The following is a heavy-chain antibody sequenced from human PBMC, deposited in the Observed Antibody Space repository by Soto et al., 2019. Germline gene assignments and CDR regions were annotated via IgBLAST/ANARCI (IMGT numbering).Heavy chain of an antibody. CDR3: ARYGSGECNRGSCYSPFDY. J-gene: IGHJ4*02. Sequence: SETLSLTCTVSGGSISSYYWSWIRQPPGKGLEWIGYIYYSGSTYYNPSLRSRVTISVDTSKNQFSLKLSSVTAADTAVYYCARYGSGECNRGSCYSPFDYWGQGTLVTVS. CDR2: IYYSGST. CDR1: GGSISSYY. V-gene: IGHV4-59*08. D-gene: IGHD2-15*01.